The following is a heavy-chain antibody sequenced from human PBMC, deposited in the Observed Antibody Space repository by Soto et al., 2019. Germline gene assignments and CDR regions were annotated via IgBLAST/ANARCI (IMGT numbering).Heavy chain of an antibody. Sequence: LSCAASGFTFSDYYMTWIRQAPGKGLEWVSYISSSGTGIYYPDSVKGRFTISRDNAKNSLYLQMSSLRAEDTAVYYCARAYSDAFDIWGQGTVVTVSS. CDR2: ISSSGTGI. CDR3: ARAYSDAFDI. CDR1: GFTFSDYY. D-gene: IGHD2-15*01. J-gene: IGHJ3*02. V-gene: IGHV3-11*01.